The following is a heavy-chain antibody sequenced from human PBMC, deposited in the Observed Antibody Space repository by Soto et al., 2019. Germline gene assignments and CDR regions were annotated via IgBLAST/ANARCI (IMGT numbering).Heavy chain of an antibody. CDR2: ISAYNGNT. CDR3: ARDREAARPGWFDP. D-gene: IGHD6-6*01. J-gene: IGHJ5*02. Sequence: GASVKVSCKASGYPFSTYGLSWVRQAPGQGLEWLGWISAYNGNTNYAQKFQDRVTMTTDTPTSTAYMELRSLRFDDTAVYYCARDREAARPGWFDPWGQGTLVTVS. V-gene: IGHV1-18*04. CDR1: GYPFSTYG.